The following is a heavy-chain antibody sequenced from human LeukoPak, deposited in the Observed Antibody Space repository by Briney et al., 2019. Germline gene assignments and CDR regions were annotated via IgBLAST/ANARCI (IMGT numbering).Heavy chain of an antibody. Sequence: PGGSLRLSCAASGFTVSSNYMSWVRQAPGKGLEWVSVIYSGGSTYYADSVKGRFTISRDNSKNTLYLQMNSLRAEDTAVYYCASVGVATVTTVVSYWGQGTLVTVSS. CDR2: IYSGGST. V-gene: IGHV3-66*01. J-gene: IGHJ4*02. CDR1: GFTVSSNY. D-gene: IGHD4-17*01. CDR3: ASVGVATVTTVVSY.